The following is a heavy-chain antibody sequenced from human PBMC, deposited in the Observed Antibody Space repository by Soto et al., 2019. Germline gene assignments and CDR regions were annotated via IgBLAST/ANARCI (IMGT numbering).Heavy chain of an antibody. Sequence: PGGSLRLSCAASGFSFSSYSMNWVRQAPGKGLEWVSSISSSSYIYYADSVKGRFTISRDNAKNSLYLQMNSQRDEDKAVFYCSRGTEVGSTGVGCFYIRGQGTMVTVSS. CDR2: ISSSSYI. CDR3: SRGTEVGSTGVGCFYI. V-gene: IGHV3-21*01. CDR1: GFSFSSYS. J-gene: IGHJ3*02. D-gene: IGHD1-26*01.